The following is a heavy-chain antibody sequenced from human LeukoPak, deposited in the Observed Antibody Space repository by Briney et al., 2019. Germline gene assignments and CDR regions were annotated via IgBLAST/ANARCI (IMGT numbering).Heavy chain of an antibody. V-gene: IGHV3-53*01. J-gene: IGHJ3*02. Sequence: GGSLRLSCAASRFNPSSISTSSVRQAPGKGLEWVSIIYSGGATYYAGSVKGRFTISRDKSKDTLYLQMNSLRAEDTAVYYCASPISGQSFDIWGQGTMVTVSS. CDR3: ASPISGQSFDI. D-gene: IGHD5-12*01. CDR1: RFNPSSIS. CDR2: IYSGGAT.